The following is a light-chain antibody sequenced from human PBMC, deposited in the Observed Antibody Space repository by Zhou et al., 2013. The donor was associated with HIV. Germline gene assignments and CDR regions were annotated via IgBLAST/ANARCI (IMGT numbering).Light chain of an antibody. J-gene: IGKJ3*01. CDR2: KAS. CDR1: QDTGGY. Sequence: DIQLTQSPSSVSASIGVRVTISCRASQDTGGYVAWYQEKAGKAPKLLIYKASSLESGVPSRFSGSGSGTDFTFTISSLQPEDTATYYCQQYDNPSFSFGPGTKVDIK. V-gene: IGKV1-33*01. CDR3: QQYDNPSFS.